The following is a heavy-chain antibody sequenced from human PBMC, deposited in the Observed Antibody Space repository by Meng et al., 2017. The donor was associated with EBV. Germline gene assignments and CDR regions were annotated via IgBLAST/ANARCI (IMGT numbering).Heavy chain of an antibody. CDR3: ARGYRGSSWYLGY. CDR2: IIPIFGTA. Sequence: QVQLLRHGAEVKKPGSSVKFSCKASGGTFISYAISWVRQAPGQGLEWMGGIIPIFGTANYAQKFQGRVTITADESTSTAYMELSSLRSEDTAVYYCARGYRGSSWYLGYWGQGTLVTVSS. J-gene: IGHJ4*02. CDR1: GGTFISYA. D-gene: IGHD6-13*01. V-gene: IGHV1-69*01.